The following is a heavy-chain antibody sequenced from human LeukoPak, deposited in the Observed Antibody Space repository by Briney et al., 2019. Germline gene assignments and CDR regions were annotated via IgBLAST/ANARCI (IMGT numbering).Heavy chain of an antibody. CDR3: ARVAVAGPTGWFDS. CDR1: GFTFNSYG. CDR2: ISFEGRNI. J-gene: IGHJ5*01. Sequence: GGSLRLSCAASGFTFNSYGMHWVRRAPGKGLEWVAVISFEGRNIHYADSVKGRFTISRDNSKNTLYLQMNSLRAEDTAVYYCARVAVAGPTGWFDSWGQGTLVTVSS. D-gene: IGHD6-19*01. V-gene: IGHV3-30*03.